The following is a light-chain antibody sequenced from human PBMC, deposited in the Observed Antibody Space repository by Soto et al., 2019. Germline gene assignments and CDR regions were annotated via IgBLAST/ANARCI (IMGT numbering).Light chain of an antibody. CDR1: QTVNNNY. CDR3: QQYYSYPTWT. Sequence: IVWPRTQSTLSLSHGDRPTLSCNPIQTVNNNYLAWYQQRPGQAPRLLIYGASSRATGIPDRFSGSGSGTDFTLTISCLQSEDFATYYCQQYYSYPTWTFGQGTKVDIK. J-gene: IGKJ1*01. CDR2: GAS. V-gene: IGKV3-20*01.